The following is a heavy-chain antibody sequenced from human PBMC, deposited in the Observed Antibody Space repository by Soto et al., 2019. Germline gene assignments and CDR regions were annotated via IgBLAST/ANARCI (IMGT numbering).Heavy chain of an antibody. CDR2: ISYDGSNK. D-gene: IGHD3-22*01. V-gene: IGHV3-30-3*01. Sequence: GGSLRLACAASGFTFSSYAMHWVRQAPGKGLEWVAVISYDGSNKYYADSVKGRFTISRDNSKNTLYLQMNSLRAEDTVVYYCASDTYYYDSRRYGKHFWGQGTLVTVSS. J-gene: IGHJ4*02. CDR3: ASDTYYYDSRRYGKHF. CDR1: GFTFSSYA.